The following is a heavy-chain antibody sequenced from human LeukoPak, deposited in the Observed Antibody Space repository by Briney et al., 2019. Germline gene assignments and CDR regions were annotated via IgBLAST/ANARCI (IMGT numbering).Heavy chain of an antibody. CDR2: TYYRSRWYN. D-gene: IGHD5-24*01. V-gene: IGHV6-1*01. J-gene: IGHJ3*01. CDR1: GDIVASNSTA. Sequence: QTLSLTCVISGDIVASNSTACNWIRQSPSRGLEWLGRTYYRSRWYNDYAVSVKGRITINPDTSKNQFSLQLNSVTPEDTAVYYCARGGQGDGYSADEAFDFWGQGTVVTVS. CDR3: ARGGQGDGYSADEAFDF.